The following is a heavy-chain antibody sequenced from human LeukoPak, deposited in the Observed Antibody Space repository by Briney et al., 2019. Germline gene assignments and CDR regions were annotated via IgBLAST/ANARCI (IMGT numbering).Heavy chain of an antibody. CDR1: GFTFSSYA. CDR2: ISGGGGST. J-gene: IGHJ4*02. Sequence: GGSLRLSCAASGFTFSSYAMSWVRQAPGKGLEWVSAISGGGGSTSYADSVKGRFTISRDNSKNRLYLQMNSLRAEDTAVYYCAKFLPTHIVVANYYFDYWGQGTLVTVSS. D-gene: IGHD2-21*01. V-gene: IGHV3-23*01. CDR3: AKFLPTHIVVANYYFDY.